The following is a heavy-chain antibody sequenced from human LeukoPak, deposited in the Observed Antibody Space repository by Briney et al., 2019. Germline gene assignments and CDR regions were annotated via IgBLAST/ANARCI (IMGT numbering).Heavy chain of an antibody. V-gene: IGHV4-39*07. Sequence: PSETLSLTCTVSGGSISDIINYWGWIRQPPGKGLEWIGSIYYSGSTSYNPSLKSRVTISVDTSKNQFSLKLSSVTAADTAVYYCARGYYDILTGSYFDYWGQGALVTVSS. D-gene: IGHD3-9*01. CDR3: ARGYYDILTGSYFDY. J-gene: IGHJ4*02. CDR2: IYYSGST. CDR1: GGSISDIINY.